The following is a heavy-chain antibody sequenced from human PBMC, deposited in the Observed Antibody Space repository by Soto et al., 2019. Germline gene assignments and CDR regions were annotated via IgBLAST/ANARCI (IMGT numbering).Heavy chain of an antibody. CDR2: ISHDGSNQ. V-gene: IGHV3-30*18. J-gene: IGHJ6*02. CDR3: AKETRSRAVKATRVNGMDV. Sequence: QVQLVESGGGVVQPGRSLRLSCAPSGFSFSDFGMHWVRQSPGKGLEWVAAISHDGSNQYYGDSVKGRFSISRDHSNNRLYLQMNNLKVEDSAIYFCAKETRSRAVKATRVNGMDVLGQGTTVTVSS. D-gene: IGHD5-12*01. CDR1: GFSFSDFG.